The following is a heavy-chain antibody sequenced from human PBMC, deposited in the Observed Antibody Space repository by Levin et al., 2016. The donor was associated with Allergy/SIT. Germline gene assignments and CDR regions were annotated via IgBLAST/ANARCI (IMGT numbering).Heavy chain of an antibody. D-gene: IGHD3-9*01. V-gene: IGHV4-34*01. CDR2: INHSGST. J-gene: IGHJ6*02. CDR3: ARRLVIIWPYYYYGMDV. Sequence: WIRQPPGKGLEWIGEINHSGSTNYNPSLKSRVTISVDTSKNQFSLKLSSVTAADTAVYYCARRLVIIWPYYYYGMDVWGQGTTVTVSS.